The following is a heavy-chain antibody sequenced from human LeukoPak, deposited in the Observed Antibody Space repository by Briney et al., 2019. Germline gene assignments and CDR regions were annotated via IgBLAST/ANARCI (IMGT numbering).Heavy chain of an antibody. CDR3: ARGNSVAVTLGAFDI. D-gene: IGHD6-19*01. J-gene: IGHJ3*02. Sequence: GGSLRLSCAASGFTFSSYGMHWVRQAPGKGLEWVAVISSDGNNKNYVDSVKGRFTFSRDNSKNTLYLQMNSLRAEDTTLYYCARGNSVAVTLGAFDIWGQGTMVTVSS. CDR2: ISSDGNNK. V-gene: IGHV3-30*03. CDR1: GFTFSSYG.